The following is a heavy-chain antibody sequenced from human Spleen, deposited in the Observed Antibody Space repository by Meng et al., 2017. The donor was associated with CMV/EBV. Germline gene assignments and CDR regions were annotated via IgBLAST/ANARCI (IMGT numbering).Heavy chain of an antibody. CDR3: GALPAAVGTNFYYFGMDV. Sequence: GESLKISCRTSGYSFTDYWIAWVRQVPGKGLEWMGIVSPGDSDIRYSPSFQGQVTISADRSISTAYLQWSSLKASDTAMYYCGALPAAVGTNFYYFGMDVWGQGTTVTVSS. D-gene: IGHD2-2*01. CDR2: VSPGDSDI. CDR1: GYSFTDYW. V-gene: IGHV5-51*01. J-gene: IGHJ6*02.